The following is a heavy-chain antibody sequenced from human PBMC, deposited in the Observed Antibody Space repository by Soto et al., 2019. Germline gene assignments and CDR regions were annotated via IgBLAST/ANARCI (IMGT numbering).Heavy chain of an antibody. CDR2: ISGSGSTI. V-gene: IGHV3-23*01. Sequence: GGSLRLSCAASGFTFSSYSVSWVRQAPGKGPEWISSISGSGSTIYYADSVKGRFTISRDNSKNTLYLQMSSLRAEDTAVYYCAKVFYYYDSSGYYYFDYWGQGTLVTVS. CDR3: AKVFYYYDSSGYYYFDY. CDR1: GFTFSSYS. J-gene: IGHJ4*02. D-gene: IGHD3-22*01.